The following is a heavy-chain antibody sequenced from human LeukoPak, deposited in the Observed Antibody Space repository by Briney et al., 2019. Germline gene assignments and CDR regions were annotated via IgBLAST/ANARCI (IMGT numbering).Heavy chain of an antibody. CDR1: GGSISSGGYY. CDR2: IYYSGST. V-gene: IGHV4-31*03. Sequence: SETLSLTCTVSGGSISSGGYYWSWLRQHPGKGLEWIGYIYYSGSTYYNPSLKSRVTISVDTSKNQFSLKLSSVTAADTAVYYCARAGATTSDGYFDYWGQGTLVTVSS. J-gene: IGHJ4*02. D-gene: IGHD1-26*01. CDR3: ARAGATTSDGYFDY.